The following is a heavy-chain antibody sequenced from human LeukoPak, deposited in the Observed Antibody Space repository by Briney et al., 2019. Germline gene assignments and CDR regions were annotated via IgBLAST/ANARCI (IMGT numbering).Heavy chain of an antibody. CDR1: GFSVSNNY. CDR2: XXSGGST. J-gene: IGHJ6*02. Sequence: PGGSLRLSCVASGFSVSNNYXXWXRQAPGKGLEXXSVXXSGGSTYYADSVKGRFTISRDKSKNTLYLQMNSLRAEDTAVYYCTRAKGIAVAGQFYYGMDVWGQGTTVTVSS. V-gene: IGHV3-66*01. D-gene: IGHD6-19*01. CDR3: TRAKGIAVAGQFYYGMDV.